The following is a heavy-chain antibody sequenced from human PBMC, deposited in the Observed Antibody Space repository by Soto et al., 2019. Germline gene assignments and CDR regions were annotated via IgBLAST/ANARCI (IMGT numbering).Heavy chain of an antibody. CDR1: GGTFSSYT. J-gene: IGHJ6*03. CDR2: IIPILGIA. V-gene: IGHV1-69*02. D-gene: IGHD5-12*01. Sequence: QVQLVQSGAEVKKPGSSVKVSCKASGGTFSSYTISWVRQAPGQGLEWMGRIIPILGIANYAQKFQGRVTNTADKSTSTAHMEVGSLRSEDTAVYYCARPVATMDYYYMGGWGKGTTVTVSS. CDR3: ARPVATMDYYYMGG.